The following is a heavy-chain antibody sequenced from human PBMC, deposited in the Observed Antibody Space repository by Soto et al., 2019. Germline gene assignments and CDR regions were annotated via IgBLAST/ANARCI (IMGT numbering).Heavy chain of an antibody. CDR1: GFIFSSYA. CDR2: ISGSGGST. J-gene: IGHJ5*02. CDR3: AKDRITIFGVVIPYLFDP. V-gene: IGHV3-23*01. D-gene: IGHD3-3*01. Sequence: EVQLLESGGGLVQPGGSLRLSCAASGFIFSSYAMSWVRQAPGKGLEWVSGISGSGGSTYYADSVKGRFTISRDNSKNTLYLQMNSLRAEDTAVYYCAKDRITIFGVVIPYLFDPWGQGILVTVSS.